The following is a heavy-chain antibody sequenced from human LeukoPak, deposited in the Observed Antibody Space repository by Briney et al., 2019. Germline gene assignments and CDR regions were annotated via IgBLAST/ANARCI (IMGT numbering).Heavy chain of an antibody. CDR3: ARHDSGSYYYY. J-gene: IGHJ4*02. CDR1: GYTFTSYD. D-gene: IGHD1-26*01. Sequence: ASVKVSCKASGYTFTSYDINWVRQATGQGLEWMGWMNPNSGNTGYAQKFQGRVTMTRNTSISTAYMELRSLRSDDTAIYYCARHDSGSYYYYWGQGTLVTVSS. V-gene: IGHV1-8*01. CDR2: MNPNSGNT.